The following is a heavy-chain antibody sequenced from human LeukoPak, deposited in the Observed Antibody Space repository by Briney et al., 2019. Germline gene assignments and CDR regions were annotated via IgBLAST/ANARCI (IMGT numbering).Heavy chain of an antibody. CDR3: AKDAGGEWSSEGAFDI. Sequence: GGSLRLSCAASGFTFSSYAMSWVRQAPGKGLEWVSAISGSGGSTYYADSVKGRFTISRDNSKNTLYLQMNSLRAEDTAVYYCAKDAGGEWSSEGAFDIWGQGTMVTASS. J-gene: IGHJ3*02. V-gene: IGHV3-23*01. CDR1: GFTFSSYA. CDR2: ISGSGGST. D-gene: IGHD3-16*01.